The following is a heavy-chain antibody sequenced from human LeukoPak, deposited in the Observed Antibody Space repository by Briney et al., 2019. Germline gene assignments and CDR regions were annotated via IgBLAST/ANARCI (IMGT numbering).Heavy chain of an antibody. CDR3: AKGYCSSTSCYAVGGIIDY. V-gene: IGHV3-30*18. J-gene: IGHJ4*02. CDR1: RFAFSSFG. D-gene: IGHD2-2*01. Sequence: GRSLRLSRAASRFAFSSFGIHWVCQAPGKGLEWVAVISYAGSNKYNADSVKGRFTFHRDHPKNTLYLQMNSLRAEDTAVYYGAKGYCSSTSCYAVGGIIDYWGQGPVVTVSS. CDR2: ISYAGSNK.